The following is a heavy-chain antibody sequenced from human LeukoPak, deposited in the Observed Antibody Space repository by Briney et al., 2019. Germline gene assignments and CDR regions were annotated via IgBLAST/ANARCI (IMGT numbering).Heavy chain of an antibody. J-gene: IGHJ4*02. D-gene: IGHD3-22*01. CDR2: ISYDGSNK. CDR3: ARVANYYDSSGYYYFDY. Sequence: GGSLRLSCAASGFTFSSYAMHRVRQAPGKGLEWVAVISYDGSNKYYADSVKGRFTISRDNSKNTLYLQMNSLRAEDTAVYYCARVANYYDSSGYYYFDYWGQGTLVTVSS. CDR1: GFTFSSYA. V-gene: IGHV3-30-3*01.